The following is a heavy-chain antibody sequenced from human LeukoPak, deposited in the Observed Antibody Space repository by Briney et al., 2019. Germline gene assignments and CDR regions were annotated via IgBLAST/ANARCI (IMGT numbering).Heavy chain of an antibody. J-gene: IGHJ4*02. Sequence: GGSLRLSCAASGFTFSSYSMNWVRQAPGKGREWVSPIISSSSYIYYADSVKGRFTISRDNSKNTLYLQMNSLRAEDTAVYYCARGPEWYYYDSSGSDYWGQGTLVTVSS. D-gene: IGHD3-22*01. V-gene: IGHV3-21*01. CDR3: ARGPEWYYYDSSGSDY. CDR1: GFTFSSYS. CDR2: IISSSSYI.